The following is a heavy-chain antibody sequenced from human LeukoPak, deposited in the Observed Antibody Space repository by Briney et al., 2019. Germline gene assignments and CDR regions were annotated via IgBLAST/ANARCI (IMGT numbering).Heavy chain of an antibody. CDR1: GGSISSSSYY. D-gene: IGHD3-9*01. J-gene: IGHJ4*02. CDR2: IYYSGST. V-gene: IGHV4-39*07. Sequence: SETLSLTCTVSGGSISSSSYYWGWIRQPPGKGLEWIGSIYYSGSTYYNPSLKSRVTISVDTSRNQFSLKLSSVTAADTAVYYCARAAGHFDCLFDYWGQGTLVTVSS. CDR3: ARAAGHFDCLFDY.